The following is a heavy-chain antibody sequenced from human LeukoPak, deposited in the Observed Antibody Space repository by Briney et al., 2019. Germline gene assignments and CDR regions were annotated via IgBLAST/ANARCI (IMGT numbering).Heavy chain of an antibody. J-gene: IGHJ4*02. V-gene: IGHV3-33*01. Sequence: QPGRSLRLSCAGSGFTFGGYGMHWFRQTPGKGLEWVAVIAHGGSRAFYADSVKGRFTISRDNSKNTMSVQMDDLRAEDTAVYYCTRYNNDHFDYWGQGTLVTVSS. CDR1: GFTFGGYG. CDR3: TRYNNDHFDY. D-gene: IGHD1-14*01. CDR2: IAHGGSRA.